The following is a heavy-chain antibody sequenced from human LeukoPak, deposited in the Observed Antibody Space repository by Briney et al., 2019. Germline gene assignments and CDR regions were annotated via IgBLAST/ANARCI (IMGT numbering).Heavy chain of an antibody. Sequence: ASVKVSCKASGYTLTSYYMHWVRQAPGQGLEWMGRINPNSGGTNYAQKFQGRVTMTRDTSISTAYMELSRLRSDDTAVYYCASHVYGDYHDYYYYGMDVWGQGTTVTVSS. CDR3: ASHVYGDYHDYYYYGMDV. V-gene: IGHV1-2*06. CDR2: INPNSGGT. D-gene: IGHD4-17*01. CDR1: GYTLTSYY. J-gene: IGHJ6*02.